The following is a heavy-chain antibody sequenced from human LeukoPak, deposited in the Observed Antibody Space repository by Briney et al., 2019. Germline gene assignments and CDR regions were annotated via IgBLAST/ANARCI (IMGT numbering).Heavy chain of an antibody. J-gene: IGHJ4*02. D-gene: IGHD3-22*01. CDR1: GFTFSSYG. CDR3: ARGPYYYDISGSPRGDY. Sequence: PGRSLRLSCAASGFTFSSYGMHWVRQAPGKGLEWVALIWYDGTNKYYADSVKGRFTISRDSSKNTLYLQMNNLRAEDTAVYYCARGPYYYDISGSPRGDYWGQGTLVIVSS. CDR2: IWYDGTNK. V-gene: IGHV3-33*01.